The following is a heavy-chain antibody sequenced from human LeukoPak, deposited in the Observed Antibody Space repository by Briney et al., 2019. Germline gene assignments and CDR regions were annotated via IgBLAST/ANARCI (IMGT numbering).Heavy chain of an antibody. CDR2: INPNSGVT. D-gene: IGHD6-13*01. CDR3: AKGFMSAAGPFDY. V-gene: IGHV1-2*05. Sequence: ASVKVSCKASGYTFSDYYIHFVRQAPGQGLEWMGRINPNSGVTNYAQKFQVRVTMTRDTSINTAYMQLSSLTSDDTGVYFCAKGFMSAAGPFDYWGQGTLVTVSS. J-gene: IGHJ4*02. CDR1: GYTFSDYY.